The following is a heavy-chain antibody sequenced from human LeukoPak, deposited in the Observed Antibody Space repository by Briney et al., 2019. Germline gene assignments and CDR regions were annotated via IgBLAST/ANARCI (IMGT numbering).Heavy chain of an antibody. J-gene: IGHJ4*02. Sequence: SETLSLTCSVSGGSIGSYYWSWIRQPPGKGLEWIGYISYSSSTNYNPSLKSRITISVDTSKNQFSLRLSSLTAADTAVYYCARHGSSYSFDYWGQGTLVTVSS. CDR3: ARHGSSYSFDY. V-gene: IGHV4-59*08. CDR2: ISYSSST. CDR1: GGSIGSYY. D-gene: IGHD6-13*01.